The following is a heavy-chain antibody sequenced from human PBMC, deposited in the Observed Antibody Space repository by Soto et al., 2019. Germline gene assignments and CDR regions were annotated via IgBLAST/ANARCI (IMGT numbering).Heavy chain of an antibody. D-gene: IGHD6-19*01. CDR1: GGTFSSYA. J-gene: IGHJ4*02. CDR3: ARDPSSGWYLLSA. CDR2: IIPIFGTA. V-gene: IGHV1-69*12. Sequence: QVQLVQSGAEVKKPGSSVKVYCKASGGTFSSYAISWVRQAHGQGLEWMGGIIPIFGTANYAQKFQGRDTITADEYTSTDSMELSSLRSEDTAVYYSARDPSSGWYLLSAGGQGTLVTVSS.